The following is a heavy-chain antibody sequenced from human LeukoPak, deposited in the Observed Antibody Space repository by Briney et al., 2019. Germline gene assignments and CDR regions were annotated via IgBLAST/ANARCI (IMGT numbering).Heavy chain of an antibody. J-gene: IGHJ4*02. CDR2: NSAYNGNT. CDR3: ARALVGATRCFDY. Sequence: ASVKVSCKASGYTFTSYGISWVRQAPGQGLEWTGWNSAYNGNTNYAQKFQGRVTMTRDTSTSTVYMELSSLRSEDTAVYYCARALVGATRCFDYWGQGTLVTVSS. CDR1: GYTFTSYG. V-gene: IGHV1-18*01. D-gene: IGHD1-26*01.